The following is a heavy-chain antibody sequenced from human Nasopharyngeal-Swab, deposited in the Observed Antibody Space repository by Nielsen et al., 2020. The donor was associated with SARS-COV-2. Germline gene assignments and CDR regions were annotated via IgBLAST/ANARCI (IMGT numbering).Heavy chain of an antibody. CDR2: IYYSGST. V-gene: IGHV4-59*01. J-gene: IGHJ6*04. CDR3: ARSIAAAGNFPRIRVFPDV. Sequence: WIRQPPGKGLEWIGYIYYSGSTNYNPSLKSRVTISVDTSKNQFSLKLSSVTAADTAVYYRARSIAAAGNFPRIRVFPDVWGKGTTVTVSS. D-gene: IGHD6-13*01.